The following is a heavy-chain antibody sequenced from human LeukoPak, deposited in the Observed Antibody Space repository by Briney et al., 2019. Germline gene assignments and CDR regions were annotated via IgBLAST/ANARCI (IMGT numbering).Heavy chain of an antibody. Sequence: SEALSLTCTVSGGSISSSSYYWGWIRQPPGKGLEWIGSIYYSGSTYYNPSLKSRVTISVDTSKNQFSLKLSSVTAADTAVYYCARDSPPGYAGYWGQGTLVTVSS. CDR2: IYYSGST. CDR3: ARDSPPGYAGY. V-gene: IGHV4-39*07. CDR1: GGSISSSSYY. D-gene: IGHD5-18*01. J-gene: IGHJ4*02.